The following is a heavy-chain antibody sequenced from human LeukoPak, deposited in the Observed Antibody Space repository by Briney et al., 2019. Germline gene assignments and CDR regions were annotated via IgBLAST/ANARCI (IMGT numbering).Heavy chain of an antibody. J-gene: IGHJ3*02. CDR2: IKQDGSEK. Sequence: GSLRISCAASGFTFSSYWMRWVRQAPGKGLEWGANIKQDGSEKYYVDSVKGRFSISRDNAKNSLYLQMNSLRAEDTAVYYCARDGRYQLLRDAFDIWGQGTMVTVSS. D-gene: IGHD2-2*01. V-gene: IGHV3-7*01. CDR1: GFTFSSYW. CDR3: ARDGRYQLLRDAFDI.